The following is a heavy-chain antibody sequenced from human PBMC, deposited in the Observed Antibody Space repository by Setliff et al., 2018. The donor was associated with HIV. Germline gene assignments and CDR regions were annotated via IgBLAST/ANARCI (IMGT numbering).Heavy chain of an antibody. CDR3: MRGRSITIFGVAYFDF. Sequence: SETLSLTCTVSGGSISSSSYYWGWIRQPPGKGLEWIGSVYHSGTTYYNPSLKSRVTISVDMSNNQFSLKVTSVTAADTAVYYCMRGRSITIFGVAYFDFWGQGTQVTV. CDR1: GGSISSSSYY. J-gene: IGHJ4*02. V-gene: IGHV4-39*07. CDR2: VYHSGTT. D-gene: IGHD3-3*01.